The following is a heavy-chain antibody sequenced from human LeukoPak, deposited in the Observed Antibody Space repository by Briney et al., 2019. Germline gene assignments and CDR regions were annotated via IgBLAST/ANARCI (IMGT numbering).Heavy chain of an antibody. CDR3: ARFSGYYYGMDV. V-gene: IGHV1-18*04. Sequence: ASVKVSCKSSGYTFTSYYMYWVRQAPGQGLEWMGWISAYNGNTNYAQKLQGRVTMTTDTSTSTAYMELRSLRSDDTAVYYCARFSGYYYGMDVWGQGTTVTVSS. CDR2: ISAYNGNT. CDR1: GYTFTSYY. J-gene: IGHJ6*02. D-gene: IGHD3-10*01.